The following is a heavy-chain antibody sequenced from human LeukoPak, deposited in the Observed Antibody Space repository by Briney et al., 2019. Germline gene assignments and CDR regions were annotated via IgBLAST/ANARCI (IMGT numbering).Heavy chain of an antibody. D-gene: IGHD1-26*01. CDR1: EFIFSSYS. CDR3: ARDSGSYKCDF. V-gene: IGHV3-48*01. CDR2: ISGSSDTI. J-gene: IGHJ4*02. Sequence: GSLRLSCAASEFIFSSYSMIWVRQAPGKGLEWVSYISGSSDTIKYADSVKGRFTISRDNAKSSLILQMNSLRVEDTAVYYCARDSGSYKCDFWGQGTLVTVSS.